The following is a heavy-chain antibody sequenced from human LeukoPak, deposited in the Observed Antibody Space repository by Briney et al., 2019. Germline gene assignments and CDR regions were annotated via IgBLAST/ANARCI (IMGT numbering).Heavy chain of an antibody. CDR2: FYNVGTT. V-gene: IGHV3-66*01. D-gene: IGHD6-19*01. J-gene: IGHJ4*02. CDR1: GFTVISNY. Sequence: GGSLRLSCAASGFTVISNYMAWVRQAPGQGLECVSVFYNVGTTYYADSVKGRFTISRDNSRNTLYLQMNSLRAEDTAVYFCAGYSSGWTFDYWGQGTLVTVSS. CDR3: AGYSSGWTFDY.